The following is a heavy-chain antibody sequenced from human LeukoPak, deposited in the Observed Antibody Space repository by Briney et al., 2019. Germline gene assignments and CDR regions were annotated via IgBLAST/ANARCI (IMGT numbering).Heavy chain of an antibody. D-gene: IGHD6-13*01. CDR3: ARNGIRELVENY. Sequence: GGSLRLSCAASGFTFSSYSMNWVRQAPGKGLEWVSYISSSSGTIYYADSVKGRFTISRDNAKNSLYLQMNSLRAEDTAAYYCARNGIRELVENYWGQGTLVTVSS. V-gene: IGHV3-48*01. CDR1: GFTFSSYS. CDR2: ISSSSGTI. J-gene: IGHJ4*02.